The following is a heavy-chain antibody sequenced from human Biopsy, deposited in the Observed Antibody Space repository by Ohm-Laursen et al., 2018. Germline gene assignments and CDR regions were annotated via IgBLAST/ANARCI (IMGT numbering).Heavy chain of an antibody. CDR3: ARTGTYYHDSSLYYFYGLDL. D-gene: IGHD3-22*01. J-gene: IGHJ6*02. V-gene: IGHV1-69*13. Sequence: SVKVSCNTFGGTLSKYAMSWVRQAPGQGLEWLGVIIAPSGTTNSAQRFQGRLSITADESATSVYMELSSLTSEDTAVYYCARTGTYYHDSSLYYFYGLDLWGQGSTVTVFS. CDR2: IIAPSGTT. CDR1: GGTLSKYA.